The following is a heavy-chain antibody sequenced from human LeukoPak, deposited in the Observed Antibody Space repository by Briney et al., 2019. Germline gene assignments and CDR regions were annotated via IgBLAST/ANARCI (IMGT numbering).Heavy chain of an antibody. D-gene: IGHD3-22*01. CDR1: EYSFTSYW. CDR3: ATASDSSAYSTFDV. J-gene: IGHJ3*01. V-gene: IGHV5-51*01. Sequence: GESLKISCKASEYSFTSYWIGWVRQMPGKGLEWMGIIYPGDSNTRYSPSFQGQVTISADKSISTAYLQWSSLKGSDTAMYYCATASDSSAYSTFDVWGQGTMVTVSS. CDR2: IYPGDSNT.